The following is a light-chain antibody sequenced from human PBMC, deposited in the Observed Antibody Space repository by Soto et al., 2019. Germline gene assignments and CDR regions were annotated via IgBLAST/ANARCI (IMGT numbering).Light chain of an antibody. J-gene: IGKJ5*01. CDR2: GAS. V-gene: IGKV3-15*01. CDR3: QQYGSSPWIT. Sequence: EIVMTQTPATLTVSPGERATLSCRASQSISSNLVWYQQKAGQAPRLLIYGASTRATGIPARFSGSGSGTDFTLTISRLGPEDFAVYYCQQYGSSPWITFGQGTRLEV. CDR1: QSISSN.